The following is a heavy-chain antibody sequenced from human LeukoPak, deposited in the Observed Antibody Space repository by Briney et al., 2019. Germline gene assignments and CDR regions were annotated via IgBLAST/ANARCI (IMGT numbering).Heavy chain of an antibody. V-gene: IGHV3-23*01. D-gene: IGHD3-22*01. CDR1: GFTFSSYA. CDR2: ISGSGGST. J-gene: IGHJ4*02. CDR3: AKDSGYDSSGYYYSRFDY. Sequence: GGSLRLSCAASGFTFSSYAMSWVRQAPGKGLEWVSAISGSGGSTYYADSVKGRFTISRDNSKNTLCLQMNSLRAEDTAVYYCAKDSGYDSSGYYYSRFDYWGQGTLVTVSS.